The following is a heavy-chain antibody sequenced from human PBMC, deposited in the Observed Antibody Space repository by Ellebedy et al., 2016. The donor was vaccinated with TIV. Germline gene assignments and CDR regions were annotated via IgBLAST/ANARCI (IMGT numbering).Heavy chain of an antibody. J-gene: IGHJ6*02. CDR3: TRDLTTLAAAGTGIYYYTMDV. V-gene: IGHV3-49*04. Sequence: GESLKISCTASGFTFGDYAMSWVRRAPGKGLEWVSFIRSKAYGGTTKYAASVKGRFTISRDDSKSIAYLQMNSLKAEDTAVYYCTRDLTTLAAAGTGIYYYTMDVWGQGTTVTVSS. CDR1: GFTFGDYA. D-gene: IGHD6-13*01. CDR2: IRSKAYGGTT.